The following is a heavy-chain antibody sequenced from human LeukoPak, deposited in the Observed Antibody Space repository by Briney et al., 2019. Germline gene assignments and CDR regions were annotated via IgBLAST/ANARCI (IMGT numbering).Heavy chain of an antibody. J-gene: IGHJ3*02. CDR1: GGSISSGDYY. D-gene: IGHD3-3*01. CDR3: VRDFDAWNAIDI. CDR2: ISYSGST. Sequence: SETLSLTCTVSGGSISSGDYYWSWIRQPPGKGLEWIGCISYSGSTKYNPSLKSRVGISLDTSKKQFPLHLSSVTAADTAVYYCVRDFDAWNAIDIWGQGTMVTVSS. V-gene: IGHV4-61*08.